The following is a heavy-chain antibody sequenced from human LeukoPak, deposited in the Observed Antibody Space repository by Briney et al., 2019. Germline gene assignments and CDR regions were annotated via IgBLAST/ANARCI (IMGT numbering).Heavy chain of an antibody. CDR3: ARDRTPYCSSTSCYDAFDI. CDR2: IIPILGIA. V-gene: IGHV1-69*04. D-gene: IGHD2-2*01. J-gene: IGHJ3*02. CDR1: GGTFSSYT. Sequence: GASVKVSCKASGGTFSSYTISCVRQAPGQGLEWMGRIIPILGIANYAQKFQGRVTITADKSTSTAYMELSSLRSEDTAVYYCARDRTPYCSSTSCYDAFDIWGQGTMVTVSS.